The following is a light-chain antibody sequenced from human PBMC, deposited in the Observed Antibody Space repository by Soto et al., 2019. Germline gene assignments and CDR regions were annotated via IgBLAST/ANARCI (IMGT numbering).Light chain of an antibody. V-gene: IGKV3-20*01. CDR1: QSVSSSF. Sequence: EIVLTQSPGTLSLSPGERATLSCRASQSVSSSFLAGYQQKPGQAPRLLMYGAASRATGIPDRFSGTGSGTDFTLTISRLEPVDFAVYYCQQYGSSPYTLGLGTKLEIK. CDR3: QQYGSSPYT. J-gene: IGKJ2*01. CDR2: GAA.